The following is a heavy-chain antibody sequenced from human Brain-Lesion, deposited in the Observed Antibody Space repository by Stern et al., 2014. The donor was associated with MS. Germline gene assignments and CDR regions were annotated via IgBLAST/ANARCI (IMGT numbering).Heavy chain of an antibody. CDR2: IKADGTEK. J-gene: IGHJ6*02. V-gene: IGHV3-7*01. D-gene: IGHD3-3*01. CDR3: ARVYNTIYGIVTQRGSGMDV. CDR1: GFTFGNYW. Sequence: EVQLEESGGGLVQPGGSLTISCTAAGFTFGNYWMTWVRQAAGKGLEWVANIKADGTEKNYVDSVKGRFTISRDNARNSLYLQMNSLRVEDTALYYCARVYNTIYGIVTQRGSGMDVWGQGTTVIVSS.